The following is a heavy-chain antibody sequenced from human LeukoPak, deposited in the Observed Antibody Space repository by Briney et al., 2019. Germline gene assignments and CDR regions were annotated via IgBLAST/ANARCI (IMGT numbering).Heavy chain of an antibody. CDR1: GGSISSYY. J-gene: IGHJ6*03. CDR2: IYTSGST. D-gene: IGHD1-1*01. V-gene: IGHV4-4*07. Sequence: SETLSLTCTVSGGSISSYYWSWIRQPAGKGLEWIGRIYTSGSTNYNPSLKSRVTMSVDMSKNQFSLKLSSVTAADTAVYYCAGCDNEYYYYYMDVWGKGTTVTVSS. CDR3: AGCDNEYYYYYMDV.